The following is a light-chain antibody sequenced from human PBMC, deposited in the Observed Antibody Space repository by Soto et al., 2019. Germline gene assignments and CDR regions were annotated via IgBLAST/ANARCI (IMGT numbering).Light chain of an antibody. CDR2: VNSDGSH. J-gene: IGLJ2*01. V-gene: IGLV4-69*01. CDR3: QTWGTGIQV. CDR1: SGHSSYA. Sequence: QPVLTQSPSASASLGASVKLTCTLSSGHSSYAIAWHQQQPEKGPRYLMKVNSDGSHSKGDGIPDRFSGSSSGAERYLTISCLQSEDEADYYCQTWGTGIQVFGGGTKLTVL.